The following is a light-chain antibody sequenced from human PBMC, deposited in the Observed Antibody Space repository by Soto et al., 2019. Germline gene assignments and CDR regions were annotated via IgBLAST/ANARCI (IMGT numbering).Light chain of an antibody. V-gene: IGKV3-11*01. CDR1: QSVSSY. Sequence: EIVLTQSPATLYLSPGDRATLSCRASQSVSSYLAWYQQKPGQAPRLVIYESSNRATGIPARFSGSGSGTDFTLTISSPEPEDFSVYYCQQRSNWPLTFGGGTKVEIK. CDR2: ESS. CDR3: QQRSNWPLT. J-gene: IGKJ4*01.